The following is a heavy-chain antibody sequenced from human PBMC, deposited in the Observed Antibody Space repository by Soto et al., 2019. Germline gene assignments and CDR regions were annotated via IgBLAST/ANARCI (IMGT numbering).Heavy chain of an antibody. D-gene: IGHD3-16*02. CDR1: GGSISSGGYY. Sequence: QVQLQESGPGLVKPSQTLSLTCTVSGGSISSGGYYWSWIRQHPGKGLEWIGYIYYSGSTYYNPSLKSRVTISVDTSKNQFSLKLSSVTAADTAVYYCARARGHDYIWGSYRSNFDYWGQGTLVTVSS. CDR3: ARARGHDYIWGSYRSNFDY. J-gene: IGHJ4*02. CDR2: IYYSGST. V-gene: IGHV4-31*03.